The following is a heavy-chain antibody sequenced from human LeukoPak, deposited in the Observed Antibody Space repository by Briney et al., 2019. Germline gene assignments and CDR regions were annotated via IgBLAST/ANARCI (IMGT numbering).Heavy chain of an antibody. CDR2: IRYDGSNK. D-gene: IGHD7-27*01. J-gene: IGHJ4*02. Sequence: HPGGSLRLSCAASGFTFSSYGMHWVRQAPGKGLEWVAFIRYDGSNKYYADSVKGRFTISRDNSKSTVHLQMNSLRAEDTAMYYCVRDGAHWDLDYWGQGTLVTVSS. CDR3: VRDGAHWDLDY. V-gene: IGHV3-30*02. CDR1: GFTFSSYG.